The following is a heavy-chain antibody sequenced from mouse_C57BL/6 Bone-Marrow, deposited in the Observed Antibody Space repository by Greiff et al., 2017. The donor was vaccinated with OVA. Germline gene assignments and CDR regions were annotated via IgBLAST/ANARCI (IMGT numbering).Heavy chain of an antibody. CDR1: GYTFTSYW. J-gene: IGHJ3*01. CDR2: IHPSDSDT. Sequence: VQPQESGAELVKPGASVKVSCKASGYTFTSYWMHWVKQRPGQGLEWIGRIHPSDSDTNYNHKFKGKATLTVDKSSSTAYMQLSSLTSEDSAVYYCAILVRWALPWFAYWGQGTLVTVSA. CDR3: AILVRWALPWFAY. V-gene: IGHV1-74*01. D-gene: IGHD2-13*01.